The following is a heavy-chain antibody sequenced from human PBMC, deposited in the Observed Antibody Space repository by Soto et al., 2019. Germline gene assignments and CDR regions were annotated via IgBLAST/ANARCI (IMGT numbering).Heavy chain of an antibody. Sequence: QVQLVQSGAEVKKPGSSVKVSCETSGDTVSTHTISWVRQAPGQGLEWIGRIVPLIGIVKYAQKFQGRVTITADKSKTTTYMELSSLTSDDSAVYFCAKGGGPYFFDHWGQGTRVIVSS. J-gene: IGHJ5*02. V-gene: IGHV1-69*04. CDR1: GDTVSTHT. CDR2: IVPLIGIV. D-gene: IGHD1-26*01. CDR3: AKGGGPYFFDH.